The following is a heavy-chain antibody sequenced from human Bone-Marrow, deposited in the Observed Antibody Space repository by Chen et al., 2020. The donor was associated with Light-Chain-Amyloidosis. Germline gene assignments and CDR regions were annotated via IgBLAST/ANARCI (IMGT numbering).Heavy chain of an antibody. Sequence: EVQLEQSGPEVKKPGESLKISCKGPGYTFPNYWIGWVRQVPGKGLEWMWVIYPDDSDARYSPSFEGQVTISADKSITTAYLQWRSLKASDTAMYYCARRRDGYNFDYWGQGTLVTVSS. CDR3: ARRRDGYNFDY. CDR1: GYTFPNYW. D-gene: IGHD5-12*01. J-gene: IGHJ4*02. CDR2: IYPDDSDA. V-gene: IGHV5-51*01.